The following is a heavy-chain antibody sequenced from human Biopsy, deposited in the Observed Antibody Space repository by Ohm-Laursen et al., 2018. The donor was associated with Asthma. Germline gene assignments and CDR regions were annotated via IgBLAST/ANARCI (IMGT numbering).Heavy chain of an antibody. V-gene: IGHV4-59*01. CDR1: GGSINNFY. D-gene: IGHD2-21*02. Sequence: GTLSLTCSVSGGSINNFYWSWIRQPPGKGLESIGHVYYSGSTNYNPSLKSRVTISIDASKNQFSLKLTSVTAADTAVYYCARGVDRVTGLLDHFDSWGQGTLVSVSS. CDR3: ARGVDRVTGLLDHFDS. J-gene: IGHJ4*02. CDR2: VYYSGST.